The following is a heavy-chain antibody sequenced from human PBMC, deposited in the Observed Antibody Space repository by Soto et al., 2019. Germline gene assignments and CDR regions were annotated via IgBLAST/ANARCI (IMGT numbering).Heavy chain of an antibody. CDR2: INHSGST. CDR1: GGSFSGYY. CDR3: ARGRTRYFDL. V-gene: IGHV4-34*01. Sequence: QVQLQQWGAGLLKPSETLSLTCAVYGGSFSGYYWSWIRQPPGKGLEWIGEINHSGSTNYNPSLKXXVXIXXDTAKNQFSLKLSSVTAADTAVYYCARGRTRYFDLWGRGTLVTVSS. J-gene: IGHJ2*01.